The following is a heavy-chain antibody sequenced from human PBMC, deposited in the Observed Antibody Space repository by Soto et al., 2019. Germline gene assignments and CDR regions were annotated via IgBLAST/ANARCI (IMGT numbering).Heavy chain of an antibody. CDR1: GFTFSSYA. D-gene: IGHD2-2*02. CDR2: FSGSGTGT. J-gene: IGHJ4*02. V-gene: IGHV3-23*01. Sequence: EVQLLESGGGLVQPGGSLRLSCAASGFTFSSYAMSWVRKAPGKGLEWVSAFSGSGTGTYYADSVKGRFTISRDNSKNTLYLQMNSLRAEDTAVYYCARDCSTTRCYNWGQGTLVTVSS. CDR3: ARDCSTTRCYN.